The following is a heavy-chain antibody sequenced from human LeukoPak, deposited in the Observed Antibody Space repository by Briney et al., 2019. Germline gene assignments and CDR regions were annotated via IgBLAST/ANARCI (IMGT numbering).Heavy chain of an antibody. V-gene: IGHV3-30*18. CDR1: GFTFSSYG. CDR3: AKFTRSLEWLLGHYYGMDV. J-gene: IGHJ6*02. CDR2: ISYDGSNK. D-gene: IGHD3-3*01. Sequence: PGGSLRLSCAASGFTFSSYGMHWVRQAPGKGLEWVAVISYDGSNKYYADSVKGRFTISRDNSKNTLYLQMNSLRGEDTAVYYCAKFTRSLEWLLGHYYGMDVWGQGTTVTVSS.